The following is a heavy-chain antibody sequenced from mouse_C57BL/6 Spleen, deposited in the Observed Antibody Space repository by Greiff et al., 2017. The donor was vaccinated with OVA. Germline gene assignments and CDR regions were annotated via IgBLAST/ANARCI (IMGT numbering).Heavy chain of an antibody. CDR3: AKIGGLYYDYDAFAY. CDR2: IWRGGST. Sequence: VQLQQSGPGLVQPSQSLSITCTVSGFSLTSYGVHWVRQSPGKGLEWLGVIWRGGSTDYNAAFMSRLSITKDNSKSQVFFKMNSLQADDTAIYYCAKIGGLYYDYDAFAYWGQGTLVTVSA. CDR1: GFSLTSYG. J-gene: IGHJ3*01. V-gene: IGHV2-5*01. D-gene: IGHD2-4*01.